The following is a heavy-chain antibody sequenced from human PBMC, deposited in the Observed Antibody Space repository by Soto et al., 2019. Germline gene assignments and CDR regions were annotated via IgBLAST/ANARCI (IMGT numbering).Heavy chain of an antibody. D-gene: IGHD6-13*01. CDR1: GGSISSGGYY. CDR2: IYYSGST. CDR3: ARGHTPDIAAGTTTIKGFDP. Sequence: SETLSLTCTVSGGSISSGGYYWSWIRQHPGKGLEWIGYIYYSGSTYYNPSLKSRVTISVDTSKNQFSLKLSSVTAADTAVYYCARGHTPDIAAGTTTIKGFDPWGQGTLVTVSS. V-gene: IGHV4-31*03. J-gene: IGHJ5*02.